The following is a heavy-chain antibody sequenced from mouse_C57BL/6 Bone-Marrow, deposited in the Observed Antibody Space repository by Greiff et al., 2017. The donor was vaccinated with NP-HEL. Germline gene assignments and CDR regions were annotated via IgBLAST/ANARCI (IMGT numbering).Heavy chain of an antibody. V-gene: IGHV5-4*01. Sequence: EVKVVESGGGLVKPGGSLKLSCAASGFTFSSYAMSWVRQTPEKRLEWVATISDGGSYTYYPDNVKGRFTISRDNAKNNLYLQMSHLKSEDTAMYYCAREGGHRGYFDVWGTGTTVTVSS. CDR3: AREGGHRGYFDV. CDR1: GFTFSSYA. J-gene: IGHJ1*03. D-gene: IGHD3-3*01. CDR2: ISDGGSYT.